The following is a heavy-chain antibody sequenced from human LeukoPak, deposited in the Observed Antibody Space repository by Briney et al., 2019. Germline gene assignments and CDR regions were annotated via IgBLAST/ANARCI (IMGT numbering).Heavy chain of an antibody. CDR1: GFTFSSYS. V-gene: IGHV3-21*01. CDR2: ISSSSSYI. D-gene: IGHD3-10*01. J-gene: IGHJ4*02. CDR3: AKDRGGSGRGTVDY. Sequence: PGGSLRLSCAASGFTFSSYSMNWVRQAPGKGLEWVSSISSSSSYIYYADSVKGRFTISRDNAKNSLYLQMNSLRAEDTAVYYCAKDRGGSGRGTVDYWGQGTLVTVSS.